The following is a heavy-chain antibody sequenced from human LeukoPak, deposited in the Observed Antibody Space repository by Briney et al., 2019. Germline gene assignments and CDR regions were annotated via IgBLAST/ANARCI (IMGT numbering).Heavy chain of an antibody. V-gene: IGHV4-39*01. Sequence: SETLSLTCTVSGGSISSSSYYWGWIRQPPGKGLEWIGRIYYSGSTYYNPSLKSRVTISVDTSKNQFSLKLSSVTAADTAVYYCASGYYYDSSGHYDYWGQGTLVTVSS. CDR1: GGSISSSSYY. J-gene: IGHJ4*02. D-gene: IGHD3-22*01. CDR3: ASGYYYDSSGHYDY. CDR2: IYYSGST.